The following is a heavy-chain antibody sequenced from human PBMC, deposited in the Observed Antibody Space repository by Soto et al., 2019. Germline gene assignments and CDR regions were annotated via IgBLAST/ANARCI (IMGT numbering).Heavy chain of an antibody. CDR1: GFSLTISGVG. Sequence: QITLNESGPTQVNPRQTLTLTCTFSGFSLTISGVGVGWIRQSPGKAPEWLALIYWDDDKRYSPSLKSRLTITKDTSKNQVVLTMADLDPADTATYYCAHRVLRTVFGLVTTTAIYFDFWGQGTPVAVSS. V-gene: IGHV2-5*02. D-gene: IGHD3-3*01. J-gene: IGHJ4*02. CDR3: AHRVLRTVFGLVTTTAIYFDF. CDR2: IYWDDDK.